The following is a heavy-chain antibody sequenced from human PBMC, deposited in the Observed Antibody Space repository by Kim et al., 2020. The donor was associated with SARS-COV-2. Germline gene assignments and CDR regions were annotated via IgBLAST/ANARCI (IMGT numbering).Heavy chain of an antibody. CDR1: GFTFSSYW. Sequence: GGSLRLSCAASGFTFSSYWMHWVRQAPGKGLVWVSRINSDGSSTSYADSVKGRFTISRDNAKNTLYLQMNSLRAEDTAVYYCARGSMVRGVIKDYWGQGTLVTVSS. CDR2: INSDGSST. D-gene: IGHD3-10*01. J-gene: IGHJ4*02. V-gene: IGHV3-74*01. CDR3: ARGSMVRGVIKDY.